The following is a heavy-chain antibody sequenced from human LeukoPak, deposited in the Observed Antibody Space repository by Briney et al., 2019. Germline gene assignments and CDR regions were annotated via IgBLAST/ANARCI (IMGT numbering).Heavy chain of an antibody. J-gene: IGHJ6*03. V-gene: IGHV5-51*01. CDR3: ARVAAGNIYYYYYMDV. CDR2: IYPGDSDT. D-gene: IGHD6-25*01. Sequence: GESLKISCQGSGYSFTSYWIGWVRQMPGKGLEWMGIIYPGDSDTRYSPSFQGQVTISADKSISTAYLQWSSLKASGTAMYYCARVAAGNIYYYYYMDVWGKGTTVTVSS. CDR1: GYSFTSYW.